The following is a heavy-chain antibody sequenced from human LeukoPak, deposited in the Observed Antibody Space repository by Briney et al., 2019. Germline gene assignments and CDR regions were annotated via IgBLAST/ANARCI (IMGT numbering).Heavy chain of an antibody. J-gene: IGHJ3*02. V-gene: IGHV3-23*01. D-gene: IGHD3-3*01. Sequence: HPGGSLRLSCAASGFTFSTYAMSWVRQAPGKGLEWVSAISGSGVSTFYADSVEGRFTISRDNSKNTLYLQMNSLRAEDTAVYYCAKDDERAHISIFGVVIGAFDIWGQGTMVTVSS. CDR3: AKDDERAHISIFGVVIGAFDI. CDR1: GFTFSTYA. CDR2: ISGSGVST.